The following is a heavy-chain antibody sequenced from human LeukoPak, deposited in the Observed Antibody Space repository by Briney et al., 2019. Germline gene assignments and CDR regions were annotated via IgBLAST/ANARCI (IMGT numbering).Heavy chain of an antibody. Sequence: GASVKVSXKASGGTFSSYAISWVRQAPGQGLEWMGRIIPIFGTPNYAQKFQGRVTITTDESTTTAYMELSSLRSEDTAVYYCARSSPPAYQLLDDYWGQGTLVTVSS. CDR1: GGTFSSYA. D-gene: IGHD2-2*01. J-gene: IGHJ4*02. CDR2: IIPIFGTP. V-gene: IGHV1-69*05. CDR3: ARSSPPAYQLLDDY.